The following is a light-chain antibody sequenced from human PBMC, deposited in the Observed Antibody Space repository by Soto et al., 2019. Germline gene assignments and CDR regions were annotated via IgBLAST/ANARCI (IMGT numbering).Light chain of an antibody. CDR1: QDISNY. CDR3: QQVKNYPLT. J-gene: IGKJ4*01. V-gene: IGKV1-9*01. CDR2: GAS. Sequence: QLSQSPSFLSASVGDRVTITCRASQDISNYLAWYQQEPGKAPKFLIYGASTLQSGVPSRFSGSGSGTEFTLTISSLQPEDFATYYCQQVKNYPLTFGGGTKVDIK.